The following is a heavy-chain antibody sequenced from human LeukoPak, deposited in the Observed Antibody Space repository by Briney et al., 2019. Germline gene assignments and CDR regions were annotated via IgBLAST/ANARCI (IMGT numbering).Heavy chain of an antibody. D-gene: IGHD2-2*01. J-gene: IGHJ6*04. CDR3: AKGDIVVAPAVKLRVGMDV. CDR1: GFTFSSYG. Sequence: GGSLRPSCAASGFTFSSYGMHWVRQAPGKGLEWVAVISYDGSNKYYADSVKGRFTISRDNSKNTLYLQMNSLRAEDTAVYYCAKGDIVVAPAVKLRVGMDVWGKGTTVTVSS. CDR2: ISYDGSNK. V-gene: IGHV3-30*18.